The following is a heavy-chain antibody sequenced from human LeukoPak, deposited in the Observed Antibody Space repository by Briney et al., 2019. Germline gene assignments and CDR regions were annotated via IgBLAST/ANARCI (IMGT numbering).Heavy chain of an antibody. Sequence: SETLSLTCTISGDSTSSSYWGWIRQRAQKGREWIGRIHTSGSTYYSPSLKSRVTMSVDTSTNQFSLKLSSVTAADTAMYYCARVRLGRGLDYWGQGTLVTVSS. CDR1: GDSTSSSY. CDR2: IHTSGST. J-gene: IGHJ4*02. D-gene: IGHD6-19*01. CDR3: ARVRLGRGLDY. V-gene: IGHV4-4*07.